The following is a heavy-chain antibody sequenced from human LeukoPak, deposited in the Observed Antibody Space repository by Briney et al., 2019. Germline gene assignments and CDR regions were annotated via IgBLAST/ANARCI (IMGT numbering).Heavy chain of an antibody. J-gene: IGHJ4*02. D-gene: IGHD5-18*01. CDR1: GFSLSTSRVG. CDR2: IYWDDDK. V-gene: IGHV2-5*02. Sequence: KESGPTLVKPTQTLTLTCTFSGFSLSTSRVGVGWIRQPPGKALEWLALIYWDDDKRYSPSLKTRLTITKDTSKNQVVLTMTNMDPVDTATYYCVHRPAVMVFDYWGQGTLVTVSS. CDR3: VHRPAVMVFDY.